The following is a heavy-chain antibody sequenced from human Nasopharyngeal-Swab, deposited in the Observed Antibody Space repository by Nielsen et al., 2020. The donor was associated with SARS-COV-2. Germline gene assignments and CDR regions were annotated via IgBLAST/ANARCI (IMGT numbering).Heavy chain of an antibody. CDR2: IKQDGSEK. V-gene: IGHV3-7*03. CDR1: GFTFSSYW. J-gene: IGHJ4*02. CDR3: AKDMVSLGVCADY. Sequence: GESLKISCAASGFTFSSYWMSWVRQAPGKGLEWVANIKQDGSEKYYVDSVKGRFTISRDNAKNSLYLQMNSLRAEDTALYYCAKDMVSLGVCADYWGQGTLVTVSS. D-gene: IGHD2-8*01.